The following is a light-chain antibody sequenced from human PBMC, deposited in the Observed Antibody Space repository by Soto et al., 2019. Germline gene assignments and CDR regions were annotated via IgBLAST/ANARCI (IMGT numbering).Light chain of an antibody. V-gene: IGKV1-5*01. CDR2: DVS. Sequence: DIQMTQSPSTLSSSVGDRVTITCRASQSLSGRLAWYQQRPGQAPKLLIYDVSTLESGVPSRFSGTGTGSGTEFTLSISDLQPDDFATYYCQQDNYYSTFGQGTKVEVK. J-gene: IGKJ1*01. CDR3: QQDNYYST. CDR1: QSLSGR.